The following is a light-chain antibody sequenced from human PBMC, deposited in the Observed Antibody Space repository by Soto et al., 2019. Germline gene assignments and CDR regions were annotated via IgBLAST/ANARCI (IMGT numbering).Light chain of an antibody. V-gene: IGLV2-14*03. CDR2: DVS. CDR1: ISDVGNYNY. Sequence: QSALTQPTSGSGSPGQSITISCTGAISDVGNYNYVSWYQQHPGKAPKLIIYDVSNRPSGVSNRFSGSKSGNTASLTISGLQAEDEADYYCSSYTSSTTMYVFGTGTKVTVL. J-gene: IGLJ1*01. CDR3: SSYTSSTTMYV.